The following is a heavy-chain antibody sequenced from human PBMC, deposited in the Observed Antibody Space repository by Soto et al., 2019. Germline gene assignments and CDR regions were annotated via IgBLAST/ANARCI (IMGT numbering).Heavy chain of an antibody. CDR3: ARAGASSGDYFDY. CDR2: IWYDGSNK. CDR1: GFTFSSYG. D-gene: IGHD3-22*01. Sequence: QVQLVESGGGVVQPGRSLRLSCAASGFTFSSYGMHWVRQAPGKGLEWVAVIWYDGSNKYYADSVKGRFTISRDNSKNTLYLKMNSLRAEDTAVYYCARAGASSGDYFDYWGQGTLVTVSS. J-gene: IGHJ4*02. V-gene: IGHV3-33*01.